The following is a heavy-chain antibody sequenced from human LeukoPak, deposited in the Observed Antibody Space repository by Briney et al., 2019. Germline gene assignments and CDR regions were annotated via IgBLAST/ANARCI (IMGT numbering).Heavy chain of an antibody. Sequence: SETLSLTCAVSGGSITSSTWWTWVRQPPGKGLEWIGEVFYSGSTNSNPSLKSRLTMSVDESKHKFSLRLTAVTAADTAVYYCASGGLVSRYLDHWGQGALVNVSP. CDR2: VFYSGST. J-gene: IGHJ4*02. V-gene: IGHV4-4*02. CDR3: ASGGLVSRYLDH. D-gene: IGHD3-9*01. CDR1: GGSITSSTW.